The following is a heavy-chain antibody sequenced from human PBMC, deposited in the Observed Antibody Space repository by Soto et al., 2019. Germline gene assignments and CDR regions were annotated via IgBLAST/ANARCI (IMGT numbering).Heavy chain of an antibody. D-gene: IGHD3-10*01. CDR1: GFTFSRYA. CDR2: ISGSGGSP. Sequence: EVQLLESGGGLVQPGGSLRLSCAASGFTFSRYAMRWVRQAPGKGLEWVSAISGSGGSPYYADSVKGRFTISRDNPKNTLYLHMTSLRAEDTALDYCAKRGSGSYYDYCGQGTLVTVSS. V-gene: IGHV3-23*01. CDR3: AKRGSGSYYDY. J-gene: IGHJ4*02.